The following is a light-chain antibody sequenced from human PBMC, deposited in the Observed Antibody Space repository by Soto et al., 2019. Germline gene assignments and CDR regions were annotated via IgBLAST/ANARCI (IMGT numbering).Light chain of an antibody. Sequence: DIVMTQSPDSLAVSLGERATINCKSSQSVLYSSNNKNYLAWYQQKPGQPPKLLIYWASTRESGVTERFSGSGSGADFTLTISSLQAEDVAFYYCQQYYNPPWTFGQGNKVDIK. CDR1: QSVLYSSNNKNY. V-gene: IGKV4-1*01. CDR2: WAS. J-gene: IGKJ1*01. CDR3: QQYYNPPWT.